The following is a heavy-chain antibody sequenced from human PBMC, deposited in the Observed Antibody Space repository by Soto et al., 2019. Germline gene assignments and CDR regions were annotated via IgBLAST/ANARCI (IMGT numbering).Heavy chain of an antibody. J-gene: IGHJ6*02. D-gene: IGHD3-10*01. Sequence: QVQLVQSGAEVKKPGSSVKVSCKASGGTFSSYTISWVRQAPGQGLEWMGRIIPILGIANYAQKFQGRVTITADKSTSTAYMELSSLRSEDTDVYYCARLGSYYYYGMDVWGQGTTVPVSS. CDR3: ARLGSYYYYGMDV. CDR1: GGTFSSYT. V-gene: IGHV1-69*02. CDR2: IIPILGIA.